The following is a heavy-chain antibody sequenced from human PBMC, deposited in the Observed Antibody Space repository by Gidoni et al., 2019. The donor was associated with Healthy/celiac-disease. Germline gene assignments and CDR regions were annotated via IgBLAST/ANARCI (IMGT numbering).Heavy chain of an antibody. Sequence: QVQLVQSGAEVKKPGSSVKVSCKASGGTFSSYAISWVRQAPGQGLEWMGGIIPIFGTANYAQKFQGRVTITADESTSTAYMELSSLRSEDTAVYYCARDRGDGLYYYYYYMDVWGKGTTVTVSS. CDR1: GGTFSSYA. CDR2: IIPIFGTA. V-gene: IGHV1-69*01. D-gene: IGHD4-17*01. J-gene: IGHJ6*03. CDR3: ARDRGDGLYYYYYYMDV.